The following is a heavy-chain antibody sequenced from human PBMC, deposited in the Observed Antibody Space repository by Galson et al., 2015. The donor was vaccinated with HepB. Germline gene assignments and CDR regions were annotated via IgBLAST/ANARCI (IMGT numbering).Heavy chain of an antibody. CDR1: GYTFTDYY. J-gene: IGHJ3*01. V-gene: IGHV1-2*06. CDR2: INPQSGST. D-gene: IGHD1-26*01. Sequence: SVKVSCKASGYTFTDYYVHWVRQAPGQGLEWMARINPQSGSTDYAQNFQGGATMTTDTSISTAYMELTRLRSDATAVYYCSRIPPGVGTTTAFHVWGQGTMVIVSS. CDR3: SRIPPGVGTTTAFHV.